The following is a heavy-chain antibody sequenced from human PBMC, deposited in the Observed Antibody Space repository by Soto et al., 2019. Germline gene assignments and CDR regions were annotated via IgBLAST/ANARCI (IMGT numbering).Heavy chain of an antibody. V-gene: IGHV1-69*13. D-gene: IGHD3-10*01. Sequence: ASVKVSCKASGGTFSSYAISWVRQAPGQGLEWMGGIIPIFGTANYAQKFQGRVTITADESTSTAYMELSSLRSEDTAVYYCARATMVRGVFDYWGQGTLVTVS. J-gene: IGHJ4*02. CDR2: IIPIFGTA. CDR3: ARATMVRGVFDY. CDR1: GGTFSSYA.